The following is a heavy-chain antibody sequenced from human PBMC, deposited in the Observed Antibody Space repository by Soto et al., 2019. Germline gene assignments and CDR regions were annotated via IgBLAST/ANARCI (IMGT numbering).Heavy chain of an antibody. J-gene: IGHJ6*02. V-gene: IGHV1-2*04. CDR1: GYTFTGYY. CDR2: INPNSGGT. CDR3: ARDGGYYDILTGYSLGRYYYYGMDV. D-gene: IGHD3-9*01. Sequence: GASVKVSCKASGYTFTGYYMHWVRQAPGQGLEWMGWINPNSGGTNYAQKFQGWVTMTRDTSISTAYMELSRLRSDDTAVYYCARDGGYYDILTGYSLGRYYYYGMDVWGQGTTVTVSS.